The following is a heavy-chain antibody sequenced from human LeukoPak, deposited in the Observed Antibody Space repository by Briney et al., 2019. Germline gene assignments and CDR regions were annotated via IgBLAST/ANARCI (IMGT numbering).Heavy chain of an antibody. CDR1: GFTFSSYA. CDR2: ISGSGGST. CDR3: ANAIYYYYGMDV. J-gene: IGHJ6*04. D-gene: IGHD2-2*01. Sequence: GGSLRLSCAASGFTFSSYAMSWVRQAPGKGLEWVSAISGSGGSTYYADPVKGRFTISRDNSKNTLYLQMNSLRAEDTAVYYCANAIYYYYGMDVWGKGTTVTVSS. V-gene: IGHV3-23*01.